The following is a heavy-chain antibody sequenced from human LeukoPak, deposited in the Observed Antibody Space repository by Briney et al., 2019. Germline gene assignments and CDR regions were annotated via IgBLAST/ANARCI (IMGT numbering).Heavy chain of an antibody. J-gene: IGHJ6*04. D-gene: IGHD3-10*02. CDR1: GFTFSSYE. Sequence: GGTLRLSCAASGFTFSSYEMNWVRQAPGKGLEWVPYISSSGSTIYYADSVKGRFTISRDNAKNSLYLQMNSLRAEDTAVYYCAELGITMIGGVWGKGTTVTISS. V-gene: IGHV3-48*03. CDR3: AELGITMIGGV. CDR2: ISSSGSTI.